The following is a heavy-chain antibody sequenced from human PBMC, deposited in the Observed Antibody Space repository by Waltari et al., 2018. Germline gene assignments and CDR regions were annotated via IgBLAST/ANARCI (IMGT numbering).Heavy chain of an antibody. D-gene: IGHD4-17*01. V-gene: IGHV4-34*01. J-gene: IGHJ3*02. CDR1: GGSFSGYY. Sequence: QVQLQQWGAGLLKPTETLSLTCAVYGGSFSGYYWSWIRKPPGKGLEWIGEINHSGSTNYNPSLKSRVTISVDTSKNQFSLKLSSVTAADTAVYYCARGIGSVTNDAFDIWGQGTMVTVSS. CDR2: INHSGST. CDR3: ARGIGSVTNDAFDI.